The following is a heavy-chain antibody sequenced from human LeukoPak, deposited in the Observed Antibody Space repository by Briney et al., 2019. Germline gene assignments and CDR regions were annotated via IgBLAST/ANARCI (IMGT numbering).Heavy chain of an antibody. V-gene: IGHV3-48*01. Sequence: GGSLRLSCEAPGFTLSSYGMTWARQAPGKGLEWVSYISDSSSTIYYADSVQGRFTISRDNARKSLYLQMNSLRAEDTAVYYCVRETTGFDYWGQGALVTVSS. D-gene: IGHD1-1*01. J-gene: IGHJ4*02. CDR3: VRETTGFDY. CDR1: GFTLSSYG. CDR2: ISDSSSTI.